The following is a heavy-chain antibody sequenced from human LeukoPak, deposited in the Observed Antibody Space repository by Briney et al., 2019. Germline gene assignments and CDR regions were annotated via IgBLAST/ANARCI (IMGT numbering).Heavy chain of an antibody. V-gene: IGHV3-23*01. D-gene: IGHD5-18*01. CDR2: ISGSGGST. CDR1: GFTFSSYA. J-gene: IGHJ4*02. CDR3: AKREWIQLWLPLSY. Sequence: PGGSLRLSCAASGFTFSSYAMSWVRQAPGKGLEWVSGISGSGGSTYYADSVKGRFTISRDNSKNTLYLQMNSLRAEDTAVYYCAKREWIQLWLPLSYWGQGTLVTVSS.